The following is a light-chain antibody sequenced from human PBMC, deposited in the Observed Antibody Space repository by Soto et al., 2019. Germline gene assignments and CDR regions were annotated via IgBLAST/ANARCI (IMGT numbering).Light chain of an antibody. J-gene: IGKJ1*01. CDR2: ESS. CDR1: QNVANY. V-gene: IGKV3D-15*01. Sequence: EIVLTQSPATLSLSPGERATLSCRASQNVANYLDWYQQKPGQAPRLLIYESSNRATGIAARFSGSGSGTEFTLTINSLQSEDFAVYYCQQYNNWPRTFGQGTKVDIK. CDR3: QQYNNWPRT.